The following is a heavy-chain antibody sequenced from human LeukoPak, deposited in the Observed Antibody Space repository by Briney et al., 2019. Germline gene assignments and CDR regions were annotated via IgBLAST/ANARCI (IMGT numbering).Heavy chain of an antibody. Sequence: SETLSLTCTVSGGSISSYYWSWIRQPPWKGLEWIGYIYYSGSTNYNPSLKSRVTISVDTSKNQFSLKLSSVTAADTAVYYCARGPSPYGGDNWFDPWGQGTLVTVSS. J-gene: IGHJ5*02. V-gene: IGHV4-59*01. CDR2: IYYSGST. CDR3: ARGPSPYGGDNWFDP. CDR1: GGSISSYY. D-gene: IGHD4-23*01.